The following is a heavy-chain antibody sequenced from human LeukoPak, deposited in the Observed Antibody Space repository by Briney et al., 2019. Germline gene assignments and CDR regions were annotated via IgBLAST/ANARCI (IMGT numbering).Heavy chain of an antibody. J-gene: IGHJ4*02. D-gene: IGHD5-12*01. CDR2: IYYSGST. V-gene: IGHV4-59*08. Sequence: TSETLSLTCTVSGGSISSCDWSWIRQPPGKGLEWIGNIYYSGSTNYNPSLKSRATISVDTSKNQFSLKLSSVTAADTALYYCARQGGYVLDYWGQGTLVTVSS. CDR3: ARQGGYVLDY. CDR1: GGSISSCD.